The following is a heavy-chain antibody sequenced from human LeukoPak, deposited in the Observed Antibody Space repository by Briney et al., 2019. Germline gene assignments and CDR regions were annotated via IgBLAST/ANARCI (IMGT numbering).Heavy chain of an antibody. J-gene: IGHJ4*02. CDR3: ARHFSFYDILTGSPPDY. Sequence: GGSLRLSCAAYGFTFSSYWMSWVRQAPGKGLQWVANIKQDGSEKYYVDSVKGRFTISRDNAKNSLYLQMNSLRAEDTAVYYCARHFSFYDILTGSPPDYWGQGTLVTVSS. D-gene: IGHD3-9*01. V-gene: IGHV3-7*03. CDR2: IKQDGSEK. CDR1: GFTFSSYW.